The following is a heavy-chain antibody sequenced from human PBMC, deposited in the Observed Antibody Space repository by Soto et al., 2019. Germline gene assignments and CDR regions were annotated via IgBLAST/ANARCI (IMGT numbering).Heavy chain of an antibody. Sequence: GGSLRLSCAASGFTFSDYYMNWVRQAPGKVREWVSSISSSSYIYYADSVKGRFTITRDNAKNSLYLQMNRLRAEDTAVYYCARGQLLWFGESLDAFDIWGQGTMVTVSS. D-gene: IGHD3-10*01. CDR3: ARGQLLWFGESLDAFDI. V-gene: IGHV3-21*01. J-gene: IGHJ3*02. CDR2: ISSSSYI. CDR1: GFTFSDYY.